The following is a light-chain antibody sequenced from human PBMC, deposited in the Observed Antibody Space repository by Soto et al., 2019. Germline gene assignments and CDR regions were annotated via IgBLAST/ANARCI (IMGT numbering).Light chain of an antibody. CDR3: QQRSNLPIT. V-gene: IGKV3-11*01. CDR1: QSVSSY. CDR2: DAS. Sequence: IVLTKSKATLSLSPGERATLSSRASQSVSSYLAWYQQKPGQAPRLLIYDASNRATGIPARFSGSGSGTDFTLTISSLEPEDFALYYCQQRSNLPITFGRGRRLEFK. J-gene: IGKJ5*01.